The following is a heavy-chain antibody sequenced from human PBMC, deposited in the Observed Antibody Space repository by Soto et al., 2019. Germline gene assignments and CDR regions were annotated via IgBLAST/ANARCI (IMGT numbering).Heavy chain of an antibody. CDR3: ARRLYYDSSGFEGGGMDV. D-gene: IGHD3-22*01. Sequence: SDTLSLTCTVSGRSISSSSYYWRWIRQPPGKGLEWIGSIYYSGSTYYNPSLKSRVTISVDTSKNQFSLKLSSVTAADTAVYYCARRLYYDSSGFEGGGMDVWGQGTTVT. J-gene: IGHJ6*02. CDR1: GRSISSSSYY. CDR2: IYYSGST. V-gene: IGHV4-39*01.